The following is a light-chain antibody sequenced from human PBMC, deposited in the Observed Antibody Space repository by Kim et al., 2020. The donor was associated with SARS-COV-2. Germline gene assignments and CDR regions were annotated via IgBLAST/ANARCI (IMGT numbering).Light chain of an antibody. CDR2: EKN. J-gene: IGLJ3*02. V-gene: IGLV3-19*01. Sequence: ALGQTVRITCQGDSLRSYYASWYQQKPGQAPVLVIYEKNNRPSGIPDRFSGSSSGNTASLTITGAQVEDEADYYCNSRENGVNHVVFGGGTQLTVL. CDR1: SLRSYY. CDR3: NSRENGVNHVV.